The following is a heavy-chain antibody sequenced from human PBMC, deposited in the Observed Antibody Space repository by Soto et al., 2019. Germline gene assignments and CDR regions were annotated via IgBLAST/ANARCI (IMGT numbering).Heavy chain of an antibody. CDR1: GFTFSSYA. CDR2: ISGSGGST. D-gene: IGHD1-26*01. J-gene: IGHJ6*02. V-gene: IGHV3-23*01. Sequence: GGSLRLSCAASGFTFSSYAMSWVRQAPGKGLEWVSAISGSGGSTYYADSVKGRFTISRDNSKNTLYLQMNSLRAEDTAVYYCAKDQPGGSYYYYYGMDVWGQGTTVTVSS. CDR3: AKDQPGGSYYYYYGMDV.